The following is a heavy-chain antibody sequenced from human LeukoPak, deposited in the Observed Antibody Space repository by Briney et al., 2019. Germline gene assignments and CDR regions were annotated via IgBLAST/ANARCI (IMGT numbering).Heavy chain of an antibody. CDR1: GGTFGSYA. V-gene: IGHV1-69*04. J-gene: IGHJ4*02. CDR3: ARDQKLWLQGPYYFDY. CDR2: IIPILGIA. Sequence: SVKVSCKASGGTFGSYAISWVRQAPGQGLEWMGRIIPILGIANYAQKFQGRVTITADKSTSTAYMELSSLRSEDTAVYYCARDQKLWLQGPYYFDYWGQGTLVTVSS. D-gene: IGHD5-18*01.